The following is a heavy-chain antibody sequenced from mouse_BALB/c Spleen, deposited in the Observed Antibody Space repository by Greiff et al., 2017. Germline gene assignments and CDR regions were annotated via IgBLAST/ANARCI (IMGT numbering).Heavy chain of an antibody. V-gene: IGHV1-54*01. Sequence: QVQLQQSGAELVRPGTSVKVSCKASGYAFTNYLIEWVKQRPGQGLEWIGQIYPGDGDTNYNGKFKGKATLTADKSSSTAYMQLSSLTSEDSAVYFCARSGDYEGTWAYWGQGTLVTVSA. J-gene: IGHJ3*01. CDR2: IYPGDGDT. CDR1: GYAFTNYL. D-gene: IGHD2-4*01. CDR3: ARSGDYEGTWAY.